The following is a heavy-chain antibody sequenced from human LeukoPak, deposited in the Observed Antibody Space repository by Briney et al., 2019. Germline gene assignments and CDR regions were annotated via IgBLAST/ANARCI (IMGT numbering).Heavy chain of an antibody. Sequence: PGGSLRLSCAASGFTFRSYAMSWVPRAPGRGREWVSAISGSGDSTYYADSVKGRFTISRDNSQNTLYLQMNRLRVEDTAVYYCANVYDTSGVRGNYWGQGTLVTVST. V-gene: IGHV3-23*01. CDR3: ANVYDTSGVRGNY. J-gene: IGHJ4*02. CDR1: GFTFRSYA. D-gene: IGHD3-22*01. CDR2: ISGSGDST.